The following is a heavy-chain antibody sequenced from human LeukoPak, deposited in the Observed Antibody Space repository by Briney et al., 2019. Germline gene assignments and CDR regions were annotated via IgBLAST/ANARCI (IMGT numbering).Heavy chain of an antibody. J-gene: IGHJ4*02. CDR3: AKVNTKYYYDSSGRYYFDY. V-gene: IGHV3-23*01. Sequence: GGSLRLSCAASGFTFSSYAMSWVRQAPGKGLEWVSAISGSGGSTYYADSVKGRFTISRDNSKNTLYLQMNSLRAEDTAVYYCAKVNTKYYYDSSGRYYFDYWGQGTLDTVSS. CDR2: ISGSGGST. D-gene: IGHD3-22*01. CDR1: GFTFSSYA.